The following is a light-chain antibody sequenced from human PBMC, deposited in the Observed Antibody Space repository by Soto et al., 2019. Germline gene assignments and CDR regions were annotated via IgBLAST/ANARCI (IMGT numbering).Light chain of an antibody. Sequence: EIVLTQSPVTLSLSPGERATLSCRASQSVSSSYLAWYQQKPGQAPRLLIYGASSRATGIPDRFSGSGSGTDFTLTISRLEPEDFAVYYCQQRSNWPTFGPGTKVDIK. CDR2: GAS. CDR3: QQRSNWPT. CDR1: QSVSSSY. V-gene: IGKV3D-20*02. J-gene: IGKJ3*01.